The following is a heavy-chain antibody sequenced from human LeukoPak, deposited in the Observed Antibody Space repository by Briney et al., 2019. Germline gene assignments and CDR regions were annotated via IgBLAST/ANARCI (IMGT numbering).Heavy chain of an antibody. Sequence: GGSLRLSCAASAFTFSTYSMNWLRQAPGKGLEWVSSISSSSTYIYYADSVKGRFTISRDNAKNSLYLQMNSLRAEDTAVYYCTRDVSYRSDGFDCWGQGTLVTVSS. V-gene: IGHV3-21*01. D-gene: IGHD6-19*01. CDR2: ISSSSTYI. CDR3: TRDVSYRSDGFDC. J-gene: IGHJ4*02. CDR1: AFTFSTYS.